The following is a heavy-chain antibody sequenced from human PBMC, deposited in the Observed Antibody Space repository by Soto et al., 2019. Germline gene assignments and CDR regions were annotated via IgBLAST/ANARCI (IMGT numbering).Heavy chain of an antibody. Sequence: GESLKISCKGSGYSFTSYWIGWVRQMPGKGLEWMGIIYPGDSDTRYSPSFQGQVTISADKSISTAYLQWSSLKASGTAMYYCARAGYYDILTGYYTGDAFDIWGQGTMVTVSS. CDR3: ARAGYYDILTGYYTGDAFDI. D-gene: IGHD3-9*01. CDR1: GYSFTSYW. V-gene: IGHV5-51*01. CDR2: IYPGDSDT. J-gene: IGHJ3*02.